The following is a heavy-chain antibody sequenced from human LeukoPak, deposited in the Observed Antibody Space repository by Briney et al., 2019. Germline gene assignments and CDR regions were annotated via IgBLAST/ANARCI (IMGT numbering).Heavy chain of an antibody. CDR1: GYTFTSYD. J-gene: IGHJ4*02. CDR2: MNPNSGNT. V-gene: IGHV1-8*03. CDR3: ARGRDCSSTSCYKREIGY. D-gene: IGHD2-2*01. Sequence: GASVKVSCKASGYTFTSYDINWVRQATGQGLEWMGWMNPNSGNTGYAQKFQGRVTITRNTSISTAYMELSSLRSEDTAVYYCARGRDCSSTSCYKREIGYWGQGTLVTVSS.